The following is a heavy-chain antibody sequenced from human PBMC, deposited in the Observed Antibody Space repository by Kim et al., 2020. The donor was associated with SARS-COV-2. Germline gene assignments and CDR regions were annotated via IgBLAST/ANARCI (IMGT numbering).Heavy chain of an antibody. D-gene: IGHD3-16*01. J-gene: IGHJ4*02. CDR2: IYHSGST. V-gene: IGHV4-30-2*01. Sequence: SETLSLTCAVSGGSISSGGYSWSWIRQPPGKGLEWIGYIYHSGSTYYNPSLKSRVTISVDRSKNQFSLKLSSVTAADTAVYYCARGDSHLFDYWGQGTLVTVSS. CDR1: GGSISSGGYS. CDR3: ARGDSHLFDY.